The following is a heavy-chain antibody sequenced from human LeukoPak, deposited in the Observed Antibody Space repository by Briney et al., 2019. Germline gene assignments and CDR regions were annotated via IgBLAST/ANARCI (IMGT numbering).Heavy chain of an antibody. V-gene: IGHV4-59*01. J-gene: IGHJ5*02. Sequence: SETLSLTCTVSGGSISSYYWSWIRQPPGKGLEWIGYIYYSGSTNYNPSLKSRVTISVDTSKNQFSLKLSSVTAADTAVYYCTRDHVGWFDPWGQGTLVTVSS. CDR2: IYYSGST. CDR3: TRDHVGWFDP. CDR1: GGSISSYY.